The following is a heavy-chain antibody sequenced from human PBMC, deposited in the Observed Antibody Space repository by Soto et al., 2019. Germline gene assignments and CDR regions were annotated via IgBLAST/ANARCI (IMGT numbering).Heavy chain of an antibody. V-gene: IGHV1-69*12. J-gene: IGHJ5*02. D-gene: IGHD3-10*01. CDR3: ARGGRGSGSYYYPPGLYNWFDP. CDR2: VIPIFGTA. Sequence: QVQLVQSGAEVKKPGSSVKVSCKASGGTFSSYAISWVRQAPGQGLEWMGGVIPIFGTANYAQKFQGRVTITADQSTSTAYMELSSLRSEDTAVYYCARGGRGSGSYYYPPGLYNWFDPWGQGTLVTVSS. CDR1: GGTFSSYA.